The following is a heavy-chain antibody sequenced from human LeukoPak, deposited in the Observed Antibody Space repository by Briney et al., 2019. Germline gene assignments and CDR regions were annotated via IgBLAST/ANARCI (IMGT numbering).Heavy chain of an antibody. CDR1: GGSVSSSSYY. J-gene: IGHJ4*02. D-gene: IGHD4-11*01. CDR3: ARGAQYYSNYYFDS. CDR2: IYYSGST. V-gene: IGHV4-61*01. Sequence: SETLSLTCTVSGGSVSSSSYYWSWIRQPPGKGLEWIGYIYYSGSTNYNPSLKSRVTISVDTSKNQFSLKLSSVTAADTAVYYCARGAQYYSNYYFDSWDQGTLVTVSS.